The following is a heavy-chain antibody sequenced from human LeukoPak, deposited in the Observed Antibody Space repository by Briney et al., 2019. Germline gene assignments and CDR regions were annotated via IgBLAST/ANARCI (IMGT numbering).Heavy chain of an antibody. V-gene: IGHV1-8*01. CDR2: MNPNSGNT. CDR3: ARDPDSSGYYYGVYFDY. Sequence: ASVTVSCKASGYTFTSYDINWVRQAAGQGLEWMGWMNPNSGNTGYAQKFQGRVTMTRNTSISTAYMELSSLRSEDTAVYYCARDPDSSGYYYGVYFDYWGQGTLVTVSS. D-gene: IGHD3-22*01. CDR1: GYTFTSYD. J-gene: IGHJ4*02.